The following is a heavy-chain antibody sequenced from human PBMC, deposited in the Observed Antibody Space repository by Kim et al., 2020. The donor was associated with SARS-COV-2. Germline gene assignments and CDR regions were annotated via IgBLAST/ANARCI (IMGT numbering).Heavy chain of an antibody. Sequence: KGRFTISRDNAKDSLYLQMNSLRAKDTAVYYCARDGKGYCSGGSCYSADYWGQGTLVTVSS. D-gene: IGHD2-15*01. CDR3: ARDGKGYCSGGSCYSADY. J-gene: IGHJ4*02. V-gene: IGHV3-48*03.